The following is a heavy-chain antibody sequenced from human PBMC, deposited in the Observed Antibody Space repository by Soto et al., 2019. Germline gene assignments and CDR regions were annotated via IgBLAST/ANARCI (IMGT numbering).Heavy chain of an antibody. CDR3: TTDPARRFLEWLSPYYGMDV. CDR1: GFTFSNAW. CDR2: IKSKTDGGTT. V-gene: IGHV3-15*01. Sequence: PGGSLRLSCAASGFTFSNAWMSWVRQAPGKGLEWVGRIKSKTDGGTTDYAAPVKGRFTTSRDDSKNTLYLQMNSLKTEDTAVYYCTTDPARRFLEWLSPYYGMDVWGQGTTVTVSS. D-gene: IGHD3-3*01. J-gene: IGHJ6*02.